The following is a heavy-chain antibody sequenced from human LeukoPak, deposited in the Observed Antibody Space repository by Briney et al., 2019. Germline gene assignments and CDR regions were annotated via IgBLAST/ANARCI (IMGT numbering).Heavy chain of an antibody. Sequence: PGGSLRLSCAASGFTFSSYAMSWVRQAPGKGLEWVSAISGSGGSTYYADSVKGRFTISRDNSKNTLYLQMNSLRAKDTAVYYCAKLYSSSWYGEAYFDYWGQGTLVTVSS. CDR3: AKLYSSSWYGEAYFDY. V-gene: IGHV3-23*01. CDR2: ISGSGGST. CDR1: GFTFSSYA. J-gene: IGHJ4*02. D-gene: IGHD6-13*01.